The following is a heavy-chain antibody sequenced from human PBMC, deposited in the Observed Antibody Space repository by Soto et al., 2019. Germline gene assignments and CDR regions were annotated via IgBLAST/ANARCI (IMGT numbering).Heavy chain of an antibody. CDR2: ISSSSSYI. CDR3: ARVGVFGVVMRYYGMDV. D-gene: IGHD3-3*01. J-gene: IGHJ6*02. V-gene: IGHV3-21*01. Sequence: GGSLRLSCAASGFTFSSYSMNWVRQAPGKGLEWVSSISSSSSYIYYADSVKGRFTISRDNAKNSLYLQMNSLRAEDTAVYYRARVGVFGVVMRYYGMDVWGQGTTVTVSS. CDR1: GFTFSSYS.